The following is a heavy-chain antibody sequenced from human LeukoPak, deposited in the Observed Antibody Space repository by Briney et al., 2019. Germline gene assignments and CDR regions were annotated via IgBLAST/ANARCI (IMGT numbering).Heavy chain of an antibody. Sequence: GGSLRLSCAASGFTVSSNHMSWVRQAPGKGLEWVSVIYSGGSTYYADSVKGRFTISRHNSKNTLYLQMNSLRAEDTAVCYCARVGAFDYYYYGMDVWGQGTTVTVSS. CDR2: IYSGGST. CDR3: ARVGAFDYYYYGMDV. J-gene: IGHJ6*02. V-gene: IGHV3-53*04. D-gene: IGHD3-10*01. CDR1: GFTVSSNH.